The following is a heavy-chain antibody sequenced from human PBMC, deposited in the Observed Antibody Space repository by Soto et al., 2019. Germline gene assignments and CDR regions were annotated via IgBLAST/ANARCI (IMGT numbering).Heavy chain of an antibody. Sequence: QVQLVQSGAEVKKPGASVKVSCKASGYTFTSYGISWVRQAPGQGLEWMGWISAYNGNTNYAQKLQGRVTMTTDTSTSTAYMELRSLSSDDTAVYYCARDRLPIVVVPAAMSHPWGQGTLVTVSS. D-gene: IGHD2-2*01. CDR1: GYTFTSYG. CDR3: ARDRLPIVVVPAAMSHP. CDR2: ISAYNGNT. J-gene: IGHJ5*02. V-gene: IGHV1-18*01.